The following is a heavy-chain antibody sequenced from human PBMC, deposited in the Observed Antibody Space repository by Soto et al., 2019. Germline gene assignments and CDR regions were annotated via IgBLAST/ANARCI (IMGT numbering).Heavy chain of an antibody. CDR1: GFTIYKND. CDR3: AAYGPNSGDGY. J-gene: IGHJ4*02. D-gene: IGHD4-17*01. CDR2: ILFDGSA. V-gene: IGHV3-66*01. Sequence: EVQLVQSGRGLVQPGESLRLSCVASGFTIYKNDMIWVRQAPGKGLEWVAHILFDGSAYYADSVKGRFTISKDNSKNTLYFQMNSLRSEDTAVYYCAAYGPNSGDGYWGQGTLVTVSS.